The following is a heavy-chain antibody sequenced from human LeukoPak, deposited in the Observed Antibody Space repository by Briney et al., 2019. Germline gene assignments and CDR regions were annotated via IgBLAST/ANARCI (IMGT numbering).Heavy chain of an antibody. J-gene: IGHJ3*02. CDR2: IYTSGGT. V-gene: IGHV4-61*02. Sequence: SETLSLTCTVSGGSFSSGSYYWSWIRQPAGKGLEWIGRIYTSGGTNYNPSLRSRVTMSVDTSKNQFSLRLSSVTAADTAVYYCARGDVFDIWGQGTLVTVSS. CDR3: ARGDVFDI. CDR1: GGSFSSGSYY.